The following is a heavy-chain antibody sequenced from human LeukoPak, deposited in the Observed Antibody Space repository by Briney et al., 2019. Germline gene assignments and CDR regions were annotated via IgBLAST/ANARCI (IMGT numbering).Heavy chain of an antibody. D-gene: IGHD2-2*01. V-gene: IGHV4-61*02. Sequence: PSQTLSLTCTVSGGSISSGSYYWSWIRQPAGKGLEWIGRIYTSGSTNYNPSLKSRVTMSVDTSKNQFSLKLSSVTAADTAVYYCARERCSSTSCYRHYYYYMDVWGKGTTVTVSS. CDR3: ARERCSSTSCYRHYYYYMDV. J-gene: IGHJ6*03. CDR2: IYTSGST. CDR1: GGSISSGSYY.